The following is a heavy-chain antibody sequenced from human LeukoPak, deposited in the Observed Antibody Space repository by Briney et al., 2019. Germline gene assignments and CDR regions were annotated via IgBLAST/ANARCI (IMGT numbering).Heavy chain of an antibody. CDR2: IYYSGST. V-gene: IGHV4-59*08. Sequence: SETLSLTCTVSSGSISSYQWSWIRQPPGKGLDWIGYIYYSGSTKYNPSLKSRVTISIDTSKNQFSLKLSSVTAADTAVYYCARLRAVADAFDIWGQGTMVTVSS. J-gene: IGHJ3*02. CDR1: SGSISSYQ. CDR3: ARLRAVADAFDI. D-gene: IGHD6-19*01.